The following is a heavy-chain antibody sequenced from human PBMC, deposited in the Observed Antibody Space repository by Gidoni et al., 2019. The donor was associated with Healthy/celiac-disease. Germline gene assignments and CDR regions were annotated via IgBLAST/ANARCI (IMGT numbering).Heavy chain of an antibody. J-gene: IGHJ4*02. D-gene: IGHD6-19*01. V-gene: IGHV3-23*01. CDR2: ISGSGGST. Sequence: EVQLLESGGGLVQPGGSLRLSCSASGFTFSSYAMSWVRQAPGKGLEWVSAISGSGGSTYYADSVKGRFTISRDNSKNTLYLQMNSLRAEDTAVYYCAKDRNSGWYEEYYFDYWGQGTLVTVSS. CDR3: AKDRNSGWYEEYYFDY. CDR1: GFTFSSYA.